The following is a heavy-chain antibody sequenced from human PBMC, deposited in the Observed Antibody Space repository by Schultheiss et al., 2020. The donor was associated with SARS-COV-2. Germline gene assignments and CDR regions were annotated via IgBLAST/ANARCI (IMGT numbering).Heavy chain of an antibody. J-gene: IGHJ4*02. CDR3: ASNLYSNYYFDN. CDR1: GGSFSSYA. CDR2: IIPIFGTV. D-gene: IGHD4-11*01. Sequence: SVKVSCKASGGSFSSYAISWMRQAPGQGLEWMGGIIPIFGTVNHAQKFQGRVTITADESTSTAYMDLSSLRSEDTAVYYCASNLYSNYYFDNWGQGTLVTVSS. V-gene: IGHV1-69*13.